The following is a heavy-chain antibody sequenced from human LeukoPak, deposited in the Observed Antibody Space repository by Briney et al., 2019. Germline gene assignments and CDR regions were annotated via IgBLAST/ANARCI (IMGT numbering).Heavy chain of an antibody. V-gene: IGHV3-20*01. CDR2: INWNGGST. J-gene: IGHJ3*02. CDR1: GFTFDDYG. D-gene: IGHD2-2*01. Sequence: RAGGSLRLSCAASGFTFDDYGMSWVRQAPGKGLEWVSGINWNGGSTGYADSVKGRFTISRDNAKNSLYLQMNSLRAEDTALYHCARESGIVVPAATGDAFDIWGQGTMVTVSS. CDR3: ARESGIVVPAATGDAFDI.